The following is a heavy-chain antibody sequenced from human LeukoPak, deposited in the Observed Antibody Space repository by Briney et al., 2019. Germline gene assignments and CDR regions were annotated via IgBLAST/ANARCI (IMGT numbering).Heavy chain of an antibody. CDR1: GGSISSYY. CDR2: IYYSGST. CDR3: ARRRRYCSSTSCYNWFDP. Sequence: SETLSLTCTVSGGSISSYYWGWIRQPPGKGLEWIGYIYYSGSTNYNPSLKSRVTISVDTSKNQFSLKLSSVTAADTAVYYCARRRRYCSSTSCYNWFDPWGQGTLVTVSS. D-gene: IGHD2-2*01. J-gene: IGHJ5*02. V-gene: IGHV4-59*08.